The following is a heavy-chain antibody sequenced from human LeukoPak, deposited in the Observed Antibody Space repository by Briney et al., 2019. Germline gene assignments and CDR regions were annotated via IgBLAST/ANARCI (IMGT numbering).Heavy chain of an antibody. CDR3: ARVHRTIFGVVITKNRFDP. J-gene: IGHJ5*02. CDR1: GGSFSGYY. D-gene: IGHD3-3*01. Sequence: SETLSLTCAVYGGSFSGYYWSWIRQPPGKGLEWIGEINHSGSTNYNPSLKSRVTISVDTSKNQFSLKLSSVTAADTAVYYCARVHRTIFGVVITKNRFDPWGQGTLVTVSS. V-gene: IGHV4-34*01. CDR2: INHSGST.